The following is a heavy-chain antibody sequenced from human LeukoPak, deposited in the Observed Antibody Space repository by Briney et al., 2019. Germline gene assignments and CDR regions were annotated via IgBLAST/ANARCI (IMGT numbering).Heavy chain of an antibody. CDR1: GYKFTNYW. V-gene: IGHV5-51*01. D-gene: IGHD6-25*01. CDR3: ARLLAAPYYINF. CDR2: IYPRDSDT. Sequence: NHGESLKISFKGSGYKFTNYWIAWVRPVPGQGLEWLGIIYPRDSDTRYSPSFQGQVSISVDTSIDTAYLQWSSVKASDTAMYYCARLLAAPYYINFWGQGTLVTVSP. J-gene: IGHJ4*02.